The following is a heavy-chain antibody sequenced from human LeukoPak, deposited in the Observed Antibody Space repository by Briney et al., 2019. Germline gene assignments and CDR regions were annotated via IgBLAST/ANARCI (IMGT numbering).Heavy chain of an antibody. CDR3: AKDPTPLLWFGESFDL. D-gene: IGHD3-10*01. J-gene: IGHJ2*01. Sequence: PGGSLRLSCAASGFTFSSYAMSWVRQAPGKGLEWVSAISGSGGSTYYAGSVKGRFTISRDNSKNTLYLQMNSLRAEDTAVYYCAKDPTPLLWFGESFDLWGRGTLVTVSS. CDR2: ISGSGGST. V-gene: IGHV3-23*01. CDR1: GFTFSSYA.